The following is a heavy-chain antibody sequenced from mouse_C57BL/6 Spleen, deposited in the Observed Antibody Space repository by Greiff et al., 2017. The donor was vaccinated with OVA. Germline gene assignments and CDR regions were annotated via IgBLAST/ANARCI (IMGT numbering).Heavy chain of an antibody. V-gene: IGHV7-3*01. CDR3: ASYRGFFDY. CDR2: IRNKANGYTT. Sequence: EVQVVASGGGLVQPGGSLSLSCAASGFTFTDYYMSWVRQPPGKALEWLGFIRNKANGYTTEYSASVKGRFTISRDNSQSILYLKMNALRAEDSATYYCASYRGFFDYWGQGTTLTVSS. CDR1: GFTFTDYY. J-gene: IGHJ2*01.